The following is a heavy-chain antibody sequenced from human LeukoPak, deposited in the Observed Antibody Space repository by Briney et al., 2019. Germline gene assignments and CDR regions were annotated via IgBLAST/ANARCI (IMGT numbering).Heavy chain of an antibody. CDR3: ARGGFYCGGDCYVDY. J-gene: IGHJ4*02. Sequence: RSETLSLTCAVYGGSFSPYYWSWIRQPPGKGLEWIGEINHSGSTNYNPSLKSRVTVSVDTSKNQFSLRLSSVTAADTAVYYCARGGFYCGGDCYVDYWGQGTLVTVSS. V-gene: IGHV4-34*01. CDR1: GGSFSPYY. D-gene: IGHD2-21*02. CDR2: INHSGST.